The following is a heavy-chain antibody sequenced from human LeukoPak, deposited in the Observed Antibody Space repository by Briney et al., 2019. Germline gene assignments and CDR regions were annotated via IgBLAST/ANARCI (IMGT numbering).Heavy chain of an antibody. CDR1: GFTFSTYW. CDR2: IKQDGSEK. V-gene: IGHV3-7*01. CDR3: ARAFVTAAGFFDT. Sequence: GGSLRLSCAASGFTFSTYWMSWVRQAPGKGLEWVANIKQDGSEKYYVDSVKGRFTISRDNSVNTLYLQMNSLRTEDTAVYYCARAFVTAAGFFDTWGQGTLVTVSS. D-gene: IGHD6-13*01. J-gene: IGHJ4*02.